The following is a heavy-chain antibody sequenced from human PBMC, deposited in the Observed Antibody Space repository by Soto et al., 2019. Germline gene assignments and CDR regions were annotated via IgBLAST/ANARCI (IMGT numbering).Heavy chain of an antibody. J-gene: IGHJ4*01. D-gene: IGHD1-1*01. V-gene: IGHV1-69*13. CDR1: GGTFSSYA. CDR3: AHYNWNDGYFDY. Sequence: GASVKVSCKASGGTFSSYAISWVRQAPGQGLEWMGGIIPIFGTANYAQKFQGRVTITADESTSTAYMELSSLRSEDTAVYYCAHYNWNDGYFDYWGQGTLVTVSS. CDR2: IIPIFGTA.